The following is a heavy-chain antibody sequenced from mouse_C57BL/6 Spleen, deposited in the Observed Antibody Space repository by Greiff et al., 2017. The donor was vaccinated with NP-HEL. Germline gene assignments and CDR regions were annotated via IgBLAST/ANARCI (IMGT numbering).Heavy chain of an antibody. Sequence: QVQLQQSGAELARPGASVKMSCKASGYTFTSYTMHWVKQRPGQGLEWIGYINPSSGYTKYNQKFKDKATLTADKSSSTAYMQLRSLTSEDAAVYYCARGDGYTLMDYWGQGTSVTVSS. CDR1: GYTFTSYT. D-gene: IGHD2-3*01. CDR2: INPSSGYT. V-gene: IGHV1-4*01. J-gene: IGHJ4*01. CDR3: ARGDGYTLMDY.